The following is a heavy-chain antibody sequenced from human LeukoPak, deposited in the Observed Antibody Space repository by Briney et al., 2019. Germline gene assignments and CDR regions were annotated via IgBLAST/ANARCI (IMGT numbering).Heavy chain of an antibody. CDR2: MNPNSGNT. J-gene: IGHJ5*02. V-gene: IGHV1-8*02. Sequence: ASVKVSCKASGYTFTSYGISWVRQAPGQGLEWLGWMNPNSGNTGYAQKFQGRVTMTRSTSVSTAYMELSSLTSEDTAVYYCARDYGGNSGWFDPWGQGTLVTVSS. CDR1: GYTFTSYG. D-gene: IGHD4-23*01. CDR3: ARDYGGNSGWFDP.